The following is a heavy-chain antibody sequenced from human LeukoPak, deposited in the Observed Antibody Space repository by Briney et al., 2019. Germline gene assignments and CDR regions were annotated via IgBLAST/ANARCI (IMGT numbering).Heavy chain of an antibody. Sequence: GGSLRLSCAASGFTFDDYGMSWVRQAPGKGLEWVSGINWNGGSTGYADSVKGRFTISRDNAKNSLYLQMNSLRAENTALYYCARAATFGGKYNWFDPWGQGTLVTVSS. J-gene: IGHJ5*02. D-gene: IGHD3-16*01. CDR1: GFTFDDYG. CDR3: ARAATFGGKYNWFDP. V-gene: IGHV3-20*04. CDR2: INWNGGST.